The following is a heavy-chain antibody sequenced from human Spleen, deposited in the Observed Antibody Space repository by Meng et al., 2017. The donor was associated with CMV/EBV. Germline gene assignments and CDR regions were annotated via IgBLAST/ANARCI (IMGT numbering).Heavy chain of an antibody. Sequence: GGSLRLSCKGSGYSFTSYWIGWVRQMPGKGLEWMGIIYPGDSDTRYSPSFQGQVTISADKSISTAYLQWSSLKASDTAMYYCARHDRGLHFDWLLTEDYYYYGMDVWGQGTTVTVSS. CDR2: IYPGDSDT. J-gene: IGHJ6*02. CDR3: ARHDRGLHFDWLLTEDYYYYGMDV. CDR1: GYSFTSYW. D-gene: IGHD3-9*01. V-gene: IGHV5-51*01.